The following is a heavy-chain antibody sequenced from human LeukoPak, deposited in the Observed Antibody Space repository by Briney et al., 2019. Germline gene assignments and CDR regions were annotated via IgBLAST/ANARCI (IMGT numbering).Heavy chain of an antibody. CDR1: GGSIRSSSYY. V-gene: IGHV4-39*07. CDR2: IYYSGST. Sequence: PSETLSLTCTVSGGSIRSSSYYWGYIRQPPGKGLEWIGSIYYSGSTYYNPSLKSRVTISVDTSKNQFSLKLSPVTAADTAVYYCARAYSSSWYFNWFDPWGQGTLVTVSS. D-gene: IGHD6-13*01. J-gene: IGHJ5*02. CDR3: ARAYSSSWYFNWFDP.